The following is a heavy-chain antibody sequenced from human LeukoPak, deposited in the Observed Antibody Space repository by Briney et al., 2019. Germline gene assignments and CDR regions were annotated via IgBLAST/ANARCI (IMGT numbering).Heavy chain of an antibody. J-gene: IGHJ5*02. CDR1: GDSVSINSAA. CDR2: TYYRSKWYN. Sequence: SQTLSLTFAISGDSVSINSAAWNWIRQSPSRGLEWLGRTYYRSKWYNDYAVSVKSRIPIHPDTSKNQFSLQLNSVPPEDTAVYYCARGRIQPHRYNWFDPWGQGTLVTVSS. V-gene: IGHV6-1*01. CDR3: ARGRIQPHRYNWFDP. D-gene: IGHD5-18*01.